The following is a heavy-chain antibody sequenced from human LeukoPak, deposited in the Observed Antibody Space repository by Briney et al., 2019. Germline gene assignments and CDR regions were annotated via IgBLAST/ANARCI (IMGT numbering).Heavy chain of an antibody. CDR3: AKGQGYYFDY. J-gene: IGHJ4*02. Sequence: PGGSLGLSCAASGFTFSSYAMSWVRQAPGKGLEWVSLISGDGDSTYYADSVKGRFTISRDTSKNSLYLQMDSLRTEDTALYYCAKGQGYYFDYWGQGTLVTVSS. CDR2: ISGDGDST. CDR1: GFTFSSYA. V-gene: IGHV3-43*02.